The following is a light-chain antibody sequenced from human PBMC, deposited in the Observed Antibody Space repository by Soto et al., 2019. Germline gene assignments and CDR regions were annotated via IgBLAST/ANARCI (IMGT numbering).Light chain of an antibody. CDR3: QQRSNWPLT. CDR1: HSIGRS. J-gene: IGKJ4*01. CDR2: DAS. Sequence: EIVLTQSPATLSVSPGESATLSCRASHSIGRSLPWYQQKPGQSPRLLISDASTRATGIPARFTGSGSGAEFTLTIISLQPEDFAVYYCQQRSNWPLTFGGGTKVDIK. V-gene: IGKV3-11*01.